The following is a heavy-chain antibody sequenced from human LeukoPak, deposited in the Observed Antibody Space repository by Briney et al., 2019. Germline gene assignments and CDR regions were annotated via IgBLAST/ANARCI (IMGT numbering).Heavy chain of an antibody. Sequence: PSETLSLTCAVYGGSFSGYNWSWIRQPPGKGLEWIGEINHIGSTNYNPSLKSRVTISVDTSKNQFSLKLTSVTVADTAVYYCARIPTNAVPSAHNGFDIWGQGTMLTVSS. CDR2: INHIGST. J-gene: IGHJ3*02. D-gene: IGHD6-19*01. V-gene: IGHV4-34*01. CDR1: GGSFSGYN. CDR3: ARIPTNAVPSAHNGFDI.